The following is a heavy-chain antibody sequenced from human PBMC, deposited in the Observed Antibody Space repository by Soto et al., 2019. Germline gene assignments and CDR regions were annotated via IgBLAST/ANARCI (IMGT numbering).Heavy chain of an antibody. J-gene: IGHJ6*01. Sequence: GGSLRLSCAASGFTFRNYWMHWVRQAPGKGLVWVSRINSDGSNTGNADSVKGRFTISRDNAKNMLYLQMNSLRDEDTAVYYCTRGAWQQLAPRVDPYGMDVWGQGTTVTVSS. D-gene: IGHD6-13*01. V-gene: IGHV3-74*01. CDR2: INSDGSNT. CDR3: TRGAWQQLAPRVDPYGMDV. CDR1: GFTFRNYW.